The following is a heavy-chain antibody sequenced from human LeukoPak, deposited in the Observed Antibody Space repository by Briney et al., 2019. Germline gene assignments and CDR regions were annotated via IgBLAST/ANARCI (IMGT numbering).Heavy chain of an antibody. D-gene: IGHD6-19*01. CDR3: ARGGRQWRDY. J-gene: IGHJ4*02. Sequence: GASVKVSCKASGYSFTDYAMNWVRQAPGQGLEWMGWIDTNTGNPTYVQGFTGRFVFSLDTSVSTAYLQISSLRAEDTAIYYCARGGRQWRDYWGQGTLVTVSS. V-gene: IGHV7-4-1*02. CDR1: GYSFTDYA. CDR2: IDTNTGNP.